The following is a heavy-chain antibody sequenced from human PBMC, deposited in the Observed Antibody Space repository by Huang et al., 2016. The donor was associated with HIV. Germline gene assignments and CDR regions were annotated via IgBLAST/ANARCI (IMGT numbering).Heavy chain of an antibody. J-gene: IGHJ6*02. CDR2: IGSSSSYI. CDR1: GFTFSSYR. Sequence: EVQLVESGGGLVKPGGSLRLSWAASGFTFSSYRMNWGRQAPGKGLAWVAAIGSSSSYIYHAESVKGRFTISRDDAKNALYLQMNSLRPEDTAVYYCARPQGDMVRGIIRSYYYYYGMDVWGQGTTVTVSS. V-gene: IGHV3-21*01. D-gene: IGHD3-10*01. CDR3: ARPQGDMVRGIIRSYYYYYGMDV.